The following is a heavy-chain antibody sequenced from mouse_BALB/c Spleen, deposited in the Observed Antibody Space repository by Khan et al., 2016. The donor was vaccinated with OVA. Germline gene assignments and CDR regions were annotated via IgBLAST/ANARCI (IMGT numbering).Heavy chain of an antibody. J-gene: IGHJ2*01. CDR1: GYTFTDYT. D-gene: IGHD1-1*01. CDR3: VRGNYFY. CDR2: VNPNIGNP. V-gene: IGHV1-22*01. Sequence: EVQLQQSGPELVKPGASVKMSCKPSGYTFTDYTLHWVKQSHGKSLEWIGNVNPNIGNPRYNQKFKDKATLTLDKSSRTTYLELRSLTSEDSAVYYCVRGNYFYWGQGATLTVSA.